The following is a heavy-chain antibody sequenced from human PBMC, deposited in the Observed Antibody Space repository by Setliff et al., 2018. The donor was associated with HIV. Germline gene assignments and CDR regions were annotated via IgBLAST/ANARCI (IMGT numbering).Heavy chain of an antibody. V-gene: IGHV3-74*01. CDR2: INSDGSST. D-gene: IGHD5-18*01. CDR3: AKERYIYGALNYFDY. Sequence: GGSLRLSCAASGFTFSSYWMHWVRQAPGKGLVWVSRINSDGSSTSYADSVKGRFTISRDNSKNTLYLQMNSLRVEDTAVYYCAKERYIYGALNYFDYWGQGTMVTV. CDR1: GFTFSSYW. J-gene: IGHJ4*02.